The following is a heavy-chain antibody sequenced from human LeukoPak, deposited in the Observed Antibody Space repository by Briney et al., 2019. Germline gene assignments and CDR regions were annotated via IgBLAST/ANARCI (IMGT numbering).Heavy chain of an antibody. CDR2: IIPIFGTA. CDR3: AREDIIVVPPSRPFDP. CDR1: GGTFSSYA. V-gene: IGHV1-69*05. D-gene: IGHD2-2*01. Sequence: ASVKVSCKASGGTFSSYAISWVRQAPGQGLEWMGGIIPIFGTANYAQKFQGRVTLTRDTSTSTAYMEVNSLTSDDTAVYYCAREDIIVVPPSRPFDPWGQGTLVTVSS. J-gene: IGHJ5*02.